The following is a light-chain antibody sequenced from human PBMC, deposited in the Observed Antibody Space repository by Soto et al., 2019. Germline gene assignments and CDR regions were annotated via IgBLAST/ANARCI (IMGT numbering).Light chain of an antibody. CDR3: QQYKNWPLLT. V-gene: IGKV3-15*01. CDR1: QSISYN. CDR2: GAS. Sequence: EIVMTQSPATLSVSPGERATLSCRASQSISYNLAWYQQKPGQAPRLVIYGASTRATGIPARFSGSGSGTEFTLTISSLQSEDFAVYYCQQYKNWPLLTFGQGTRLEIK. J-gene: IGKJ5*01.